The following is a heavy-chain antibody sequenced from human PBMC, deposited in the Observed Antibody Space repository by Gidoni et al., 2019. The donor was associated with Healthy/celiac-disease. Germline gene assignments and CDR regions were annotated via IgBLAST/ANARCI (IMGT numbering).Heavy chain of an antibody. Sequence: EVQLVESGGGLVQPGRSLSLPCAAPGFTFVPYAMDWVRQAPGKGLEWVSGISWNSGSIGYADSVKGRFTISRDNAKNSLYLQMNSLRAEDTALYYCAKDRAKGSGWYHWYFDLWGRGTLVTVSS. D-gene: IGHD6-19*01. J-gene: IGHJ2*01. CDR1: GFTFVPYA. CDR3: AKDRAKGSGWYHWYFDL. CDR2: ISWNSGSI. V-gene: IGHV3-9*01.